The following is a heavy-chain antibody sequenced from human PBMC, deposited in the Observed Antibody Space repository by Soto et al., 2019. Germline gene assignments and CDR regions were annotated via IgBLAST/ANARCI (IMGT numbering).Heavy chain of an antibody. CDR2: LSANGRGT. J-gene: IGHJ4*02. V-gene: IGHV3-23*01. CDR1: GFSFSTYP. D-gene: IGHD3-22*01. Sequence: EVQLLESGGGLVQPGGSLRLSCATSGFSFSTYPMSWVRQAPGKGLEWVTALSANGRGTSYADSGKGRFTILRDNSKNTRFLQMNSLRAHDTAVYCCVKKRSYDRTNYDHFYYWGQGTLVTVSS. CDR3: VKKRSYDRTNYDHFYY.